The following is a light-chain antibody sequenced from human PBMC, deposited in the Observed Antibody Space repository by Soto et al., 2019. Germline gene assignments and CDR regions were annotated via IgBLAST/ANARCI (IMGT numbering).Light chain of an antibody. CDR1: XSVSNW. J-gene: IGKJ1*01. CDR3: QQYDSYSWT. Sequence: TQSPSTLSASVGERVTITXXXXXSVSNWLAWYQQKPGKAPNLLIYDVSSLESGVPSRFSGSGSGTEFILTISSLQPDDFATYYCQQYDSYSWTFGQGTKVEMK. CDR2: DVS. V-gene: IGKV1-5*01.